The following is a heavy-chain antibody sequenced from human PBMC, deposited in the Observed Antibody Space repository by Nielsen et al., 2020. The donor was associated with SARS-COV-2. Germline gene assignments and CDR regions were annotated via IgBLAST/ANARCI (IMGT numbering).Heavy chain of an antibody. CDR1: GFTFSSYA. D-gene: IGHD6-13*01. CDR2: ISYDGSNK. J-gene: IGHJ6*03. CDR3: AKGPGSSWDRYYYYYYYMDV. Sequence: GESLKISCAASGFTFSSYAMHWVRQAPGKGLEWVAVISYDGSNKYYADSVKGRFTISRDNSKNTLYLQMNSLRAEDTAVYYCAKGPGSSWDRYYYYYYYMDVWGKGTTVTVSS. V-gene: IGHV3-30-3*01.